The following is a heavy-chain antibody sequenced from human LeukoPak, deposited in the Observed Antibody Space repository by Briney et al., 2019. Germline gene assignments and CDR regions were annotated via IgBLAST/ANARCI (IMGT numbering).Heavy chain of an antibody. J-gene: IGHJ4*02. CDR1: GFTFSNYA. CDR2: ISTSGGST. V-gene: IGHV3-23*01. D-gene: IGHD2/OR15-2a*01. CDR3: AKGVLSPVIVPFDF. Sequence: AGGSPRLSCAASGFTFSNYAVTWVRQAPGKGLEWVSAISTSGGSTFYADSVKGRFTISRDNSKNTVYLQMNSLRAEDTAVYYCAKGVLSPVIVPFDFWGQGTLVTVSS.